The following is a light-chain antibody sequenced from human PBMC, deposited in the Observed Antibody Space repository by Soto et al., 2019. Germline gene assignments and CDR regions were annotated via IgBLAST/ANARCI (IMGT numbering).Light chain of an antibody. J-gene: IGKJ1*01. CDR3: PQYKNYKRT. V-gene: IGKV1-5*03. Sequence: DIQMTQSPSTLSASVGDRVTITCRASQSISSWLAWYQQKPGKAPKLLIYKASSLESGVPPRFSGSGSGTEFPPTNSSLQAGYFATYYCPQYKNYKRTFGQGTKVDIK. CDR1: QSISSW. CDR2: KAS.